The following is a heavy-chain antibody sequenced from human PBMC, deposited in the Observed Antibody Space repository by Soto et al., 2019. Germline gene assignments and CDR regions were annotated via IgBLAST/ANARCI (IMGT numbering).Heavy chain of an antibody. J-gene: IGHJ4*02. CDR3: ARDLRGSYKSYFDY. Sequence: SGSLSLTCALYRDSISMGDYWGLTQNPPGKGLEWIASIYHSGNSYCNPSLKSRGTISVDTSKNQVSLKLSSVTAADTAVYYCARDLRGSYKSYFDYWGQGSLVTRSS. D-gene: IGHD1-26*01. CDR1: RDSISMGDY. CDR2: IYHSGNS. V-gene: IGHV4-38-2*02.